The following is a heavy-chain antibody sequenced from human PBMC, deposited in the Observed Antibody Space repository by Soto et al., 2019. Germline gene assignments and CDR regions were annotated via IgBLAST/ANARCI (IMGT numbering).Heavy chain of an antibody. CDR3: ARSWGEEGYSH. V-gene: IGHV4-61*03. Sequence: SETLSLTCNVSGDSLNSGAYYWTWIRQSPGRGLEWIGHIYHTGSTNYNPSLRSRLTISLDTSKNHFSLTLRSVNAVDTGVYYCARSWGEEGYSHWGQGTLVTVSS. CDR2: IYHTGST. D-gene: IGHD2-15*01. J-gene: IGHJ4*02. CDR1: GDSLNSGAYY.